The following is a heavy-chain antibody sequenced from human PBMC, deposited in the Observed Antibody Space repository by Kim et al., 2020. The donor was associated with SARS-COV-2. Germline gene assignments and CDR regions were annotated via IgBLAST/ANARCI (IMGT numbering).Heavy chain of an antibody. D-gene: IGHD3-22*01. J-gene: IGHJ4*02. CDR1: GYTFTSYY. V-gene: IGHV1-46*01. CDR2: INPSGGST. Sequence: ASVKVSCKASGYTFTSYYMHWVRQAPGQGLEWMGIINPSGGSTSYAQKFQGRVTMTRDTSTSTVYMELSSLRSEDTAVYYCARGPSDSSGYYYPSDYWGQGTLVTVSS. CDR3: ARGPSDSSGYYYPSDY.